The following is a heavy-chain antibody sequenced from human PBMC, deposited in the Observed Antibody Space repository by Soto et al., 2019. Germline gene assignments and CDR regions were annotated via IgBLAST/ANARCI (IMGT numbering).Heavy chain of an antibody. CDR2: IYYSGST. Sequence: PSETLSLTCTVSGGSISSYYWSWIRQPPGKGLEWIGYIYYSGSTNYNPSLKSRVTISVDTSKNQFSLKLSSVTAADTAVYYCARSGYYGSGSYYRLSYYYYGMDVWGQGTTVTVS. CDR3: ARSGYYGSGSYYRLSYYYYGMDV. J-gene: IGHJ6*02. V-gene: IGHV4-59*01. D-gene: IGHD3-10*01. CDR1: GGSISSYY.